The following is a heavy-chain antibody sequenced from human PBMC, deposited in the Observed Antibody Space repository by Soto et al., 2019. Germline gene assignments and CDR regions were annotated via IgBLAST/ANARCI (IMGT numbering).Heavy chain of an antibody. V-gene: IGHV3-30-3*01. Sequence: PGGSLRLSCAASGFTFTSYAMHWVRQAPGKGLEWVAVISYDRSNKYYADPVKGRFIISRDNSENTLYLQMNILRAEDTAVYYCARDRRAYSGYDSYFDYWGQGTLVTVSS. J-gene: IGHJ4*02. CDR3: ARDRRAYSGYDSYFDY. D-gene: IGHD5-12*01. CDR2: ISYDRSNK. CDR1: GFTFTSYA.